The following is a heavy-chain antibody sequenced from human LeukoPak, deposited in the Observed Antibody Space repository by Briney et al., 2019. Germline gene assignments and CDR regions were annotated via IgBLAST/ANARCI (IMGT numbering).Heavy chain of an antibody. Sequence: ASVKVSCKASGYTFTGYYMHWVRQAPGKGLEYVSAISSNGGSTYYANSVKGRFTISRDNSKNTLYLQMGSLRAEDMAVYYCARELGSSSDDYWGQGTLVTVSS. CDR2: ISSNGGST. CDR3: ARELGSSSDDY. D-gene: IGHD6-6*01. CDR1: GYTFTGYY. J-gene: IGHJ4*02. V-gene: IGHV3-64*01.